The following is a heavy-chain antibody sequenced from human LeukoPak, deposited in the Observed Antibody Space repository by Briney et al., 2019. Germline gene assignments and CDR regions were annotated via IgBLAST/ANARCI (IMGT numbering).Heavy chain of an antibody. CDR2: ISSSSSYT. D-gene: IGHD3-10*01. V-gene: IGHV3-11*06. CDR3: AARRGLVHFDY. J-gene: IGHJ4*02. CDR1: GFTFSDYY. Sequence: GGSLRLSCAASGFTFSDYYMGWIRQAPGKGLEWVSYISSSSSYTNYADSVKGRFTISRDNAKNSLYLQMNSLRAEDTAVYYCAARRGLVHFDYWGQGTLVTVSS.